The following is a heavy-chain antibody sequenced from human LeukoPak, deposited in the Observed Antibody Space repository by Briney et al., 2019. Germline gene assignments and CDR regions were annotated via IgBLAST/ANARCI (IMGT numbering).Heavy chain of an antibody. CDR1: GGSISSGSYY. D-gene: IGHD3-22*01. Sequence: SETLSLTCTVSGGSISSGSYYWSWIRQPAGKGLEWIGRIYTCGSTNYNPSLKSRVTISVDTSKNQFSLKLSSVTAADTAVYYCARDRPAYYYDSSGYPWGQGTLVTVSS. CDR3: ARDRPAYYYDSSGYP. J-gene: IGHJ5*02. CDR2: IYTCGST. V-gene: IGHV4-61*02.